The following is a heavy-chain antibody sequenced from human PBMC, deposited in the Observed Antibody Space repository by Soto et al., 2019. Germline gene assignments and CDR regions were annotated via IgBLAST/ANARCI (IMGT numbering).Heavy chain of an antibody. J-gene: IGHJ4*02. D-gene: IGHD3-10*01. CDR1: GGFVNTSNW. V-gene: IGHV4-4*02. Sequence: QLQLQESGPRLVKPSGTLSLTCIVSGGFVNTSNWWSWVRQPPGKGLEWIGEVYHTGKTNYSPSFKSRVNMSVDKSNNQFSLKLTSVTAADTAIYYCANSYYGWGFDYWGQGALVTVA. CDR3: ANSYYGWGFDY. CDR2: VYHTGKT.